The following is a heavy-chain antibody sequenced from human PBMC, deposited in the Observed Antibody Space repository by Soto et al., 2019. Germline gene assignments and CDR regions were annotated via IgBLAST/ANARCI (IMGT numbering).Heavy chain of an antibody. J-gene: IGHJ4*02. D-gene: IGHD6-25*01. CDR3: AKDRVEATVSAAGAFDY. V-gene: IGHV3-23*01. CDR1: GFTFSSYA. CDR2: ISGSGGST. Sequence: GGSLRLSCAASGFTFSSYAMSWVRQAPGKGLEWVSAISGSGGSTYYADSVKGRFTISRENSKNTLYLQMNSLRAEDTAVYYCAKDRVEATVSAAGAFDYWGQGTLVTVSS.